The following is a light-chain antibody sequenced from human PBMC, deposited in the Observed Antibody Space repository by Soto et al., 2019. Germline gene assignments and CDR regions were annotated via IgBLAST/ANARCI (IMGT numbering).Light chain of an antibody. CDR3: QQYGSSHLWT. CDR1: HSFISSY. Sequence: EIVLTQSPGTLSLSPGERATLSCRASHSFISSYLAWYQQKPGQAPRLLIYGASSRATGIPDRFSGSGSGTDFTLTISRLEPEDFAVYYCQQYGSSHLWTFGKGNKVDI. J-gene: IGKJ1*01. CDR2: GAS. V-gene: IGKV3-20*01.